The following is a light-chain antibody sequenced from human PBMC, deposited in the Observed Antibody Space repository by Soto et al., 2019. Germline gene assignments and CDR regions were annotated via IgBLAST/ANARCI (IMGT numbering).Light chain of an antibody. CDR2: DAS. CDR1: QSIGSY. V-gene: IGKV3-20*01. CDR3: QQYGSSPT. Sequence: EIVLTQSPATLSLSLGERATLSCRASQSIGSYLAWYQHKLGQPPRFLIYDASNRATGIPDRFSGSGSGTDFTLSISRLEPEDFTVYYCQQYGSSPTFGQGTKVDIK. J-gene: IGKJ1*01.